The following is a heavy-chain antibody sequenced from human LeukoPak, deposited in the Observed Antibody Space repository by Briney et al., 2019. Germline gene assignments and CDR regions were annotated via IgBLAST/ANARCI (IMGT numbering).Heavy chain of an antibody. J-gene: IGHJ4*02. CDR3: AKWGDYDILTGYYVPDY. CDR1: GFTFTNYA. V-gene: IGHV3-23*01. Sequence: GGSLRLSCVASGFTFTNYAMSWVRQAPGKGLEWVSAITGSDGSSYYADSVKGRFTTSRDNSKNTLYLQVNSLRAEDTAVYYCAKWGDYDILTGYYVPDYWGQGTLVTVSS. D-gene: IGHD3-9*01. CDR2: ITGSDGSS.